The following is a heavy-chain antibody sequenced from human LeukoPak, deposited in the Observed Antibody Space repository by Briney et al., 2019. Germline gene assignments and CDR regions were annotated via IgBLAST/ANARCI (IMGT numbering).Heavy chain of an antibody. Sequence: ETLSLTCAVSGGSIRSNAYYWGWIRQPPGKGLEWIVRIYHPGRVNYTPTLKSRVTISVHTSKHQSSLELNSVPAADTAGYYCATDTQIFSVIKNYHDYAMDVWGPGTTVTVSS. V-gene: IGHV4-39*07. CDR2: IYHPGRV. CDR1: GGSIRSNAYY. D-gene: IGHD3-3*01. CDR3: ATDTQIFSVIKNYHDYAMDV. J-gene: IGHJ6*02.